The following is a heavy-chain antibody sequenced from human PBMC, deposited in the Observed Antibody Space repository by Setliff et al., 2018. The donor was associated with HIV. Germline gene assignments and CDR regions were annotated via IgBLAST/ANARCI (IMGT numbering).Heavy chain of an antibody. D-gene: IGHD3-22*01. Sequence: PGGSLRLSCAASGFTFSSSWMHWVRQALGKGLVWVSRINTDGSNKYYADSVKGRFTISRDNSKNTLYLQMNSLRAEDTAVYYCARDLSYDYDRSSDTFDYWGQGTLVTVSS. CDR2: INTDGSNK. CDR1: GFTFSSSW. V-gene: IGHV3-74*01. J-gene: IGHJ4*02. CDR3: ARDLSYDYDRSSDTFDY.